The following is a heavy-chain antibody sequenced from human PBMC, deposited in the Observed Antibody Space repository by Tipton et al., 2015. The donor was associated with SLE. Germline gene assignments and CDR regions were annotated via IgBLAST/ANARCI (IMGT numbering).Heavy chain of an antibody. D-gene: IGHD4-11*01. Sequence: TLSLTCTVSGGSISSYYWSWIRQPPGKGLEWIGNIYYSGSTYYNPSLKSRVTISVETSKNQFSLKLSSVTAADTAVYYCARRSDDYSNWFDPWGQGTQVTVSS. CDR2: IYYSGST. V-gene: IGHV4-59*12. CDR1: GGSISSYY. J-gene: IGHJ5*02. CDR3: ARRSDDYSNWFDP.